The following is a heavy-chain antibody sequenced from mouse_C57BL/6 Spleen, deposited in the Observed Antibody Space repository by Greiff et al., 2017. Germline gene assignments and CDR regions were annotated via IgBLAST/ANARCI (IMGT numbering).Heavy chain of an antibody. CDR2: IYPGSGNT. V-gene: IGHV1-66*01. CDR1: GYSFTSYY. CDR3: AGYGSSSWGY. D-gene: IGHD1-1*01. J-gene: IGHJ4*01. Sequence: QVQLKQSGPELVKPGASVKISCKASGYSFTSYYIHWVKQRPGQGLEWIGWIYPGSGNTKYNEKFKGKATLTADTSSSTACMQLSSLTSEDSSVYYSAGYGSSSWGYWGQGTSVTVSS.